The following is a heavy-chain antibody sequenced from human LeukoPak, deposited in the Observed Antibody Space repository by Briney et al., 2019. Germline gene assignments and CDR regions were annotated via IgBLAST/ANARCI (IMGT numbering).Heavy chain of an antibody. Sequence: GGSLRLSCAASGFTFSDYYMSWIRPAPGKGLEWVSYISSSGSTIYYADSVKGRFTISRDNAKNSLYLQMNSLRAEDTAVYYCARWGDHGTRDAFDIWGQGTMVTVSS. D-gene: IGHD1-7*01. CDR1: GFTFSDYY. CDR2: ISSSGSTI. CDR3: ARWGDHGTRDAFDI. J-gene: IGHJ3*02. V-gene: IGHV3-11*04.